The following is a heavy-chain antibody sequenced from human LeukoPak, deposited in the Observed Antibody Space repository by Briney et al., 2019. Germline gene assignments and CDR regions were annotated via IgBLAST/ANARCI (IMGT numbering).Heavy chain of an antibody. Sequence: ASVKVSCKASGYTFTGYYMHWERQAPGQGLEWMGWINPNTGGKNYAQKFQGRVTMTRDTSISTAYMEMRKLRADDTAVYYCARYIPIDIAMAAYWYFDLWGRGTLVTVSS. V-gene: IGHV1-2*02. CDR1: GYTFTGYY. CDR2: INPNTGGK. D-gene: IGHD6-19*01. CDR3: ARYIPIDIAMAAYWYFDL. J-gene: IGHJ2*01.